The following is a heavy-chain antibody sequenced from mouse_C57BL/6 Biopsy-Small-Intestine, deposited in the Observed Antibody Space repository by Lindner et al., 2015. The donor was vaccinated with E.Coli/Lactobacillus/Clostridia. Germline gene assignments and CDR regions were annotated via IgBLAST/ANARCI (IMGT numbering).Heavy chain of an antibody. CDR3: ARSGLYYGLYYSMDY. J-gene: IGHJ4*01. V-gene: IGHV1-42*01. CDR1: GYTFSNYW. CDR2: INPSTGTS. Sequence: VQLQESGAELVKPGAPLKISCRASGYTFSNYWMNWVKQSPEKSLEWIGEINPSTGTSTYNQKFKAKATLTVDKSSSTAYMQLKSLTSEDSAVYYCARSGLYYGLYYSMDYWGQGTSVTVSS. D-gene: IGHD2-1*01.